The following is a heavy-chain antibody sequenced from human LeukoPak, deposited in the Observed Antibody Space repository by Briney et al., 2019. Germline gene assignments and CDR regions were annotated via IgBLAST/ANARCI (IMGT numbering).Heavy chain of an antibody. V-gene: IGHV4-4*07. CDR3: AREVRHSYGLDAFDI. J-gene: IGHJ3*02. CDR2: IYSRGTT. D-gene: IGHD5-18*01. CDR1: GGSISSYY. Sequence: PSKTLSLTCTVSGGSISSYYWSWIRQSAGKGLEWIGRIYSRGTTNYNPSLKSRVTMSVDTSKNQFSLKVSSVTAADTAVYYCAREVRHSYGLDAFDIWGQGTMVTVSS.